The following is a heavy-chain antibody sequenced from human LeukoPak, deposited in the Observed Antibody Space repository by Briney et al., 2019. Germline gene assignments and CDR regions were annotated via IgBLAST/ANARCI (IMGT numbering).Heavy chain of an antibody. V-gene: IGHV1-2*02. J-gene: IGHJ3*02. D-gene: IGHD5-12*01. CDR3: ATGSGYDYLAIDI. Sequence: ASVKVSCKASGYTFTGYYMHWVRQAPGQGLEWMGWINPNSGATNYPQKFQGRGTMTRDRSISTAYMELNRLRSDDTAIYYCATGSGYDYLAIDIWGQGTVVTVSS. CDR1: GYTFTGYY. CDR2: INPNSGAT.